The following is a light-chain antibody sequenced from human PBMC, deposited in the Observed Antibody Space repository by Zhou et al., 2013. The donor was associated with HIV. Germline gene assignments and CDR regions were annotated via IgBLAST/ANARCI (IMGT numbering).Light chain of an antibody. CDR3: QQRSST. V-gene: IGKV3-11*01. CDR2: DAS. J-gene: IGKJ5*01. CDR1: QSVSRY. Sequence: EIVLTQSPATLSLSPGERATLSCRASQSVSRYLAWYQQKPGQAPRLLIYDASNRATGIPARFSGSGSGTDFTLTISSLEPEDFAVYYCQQRSSTFGQGTRLEIK.